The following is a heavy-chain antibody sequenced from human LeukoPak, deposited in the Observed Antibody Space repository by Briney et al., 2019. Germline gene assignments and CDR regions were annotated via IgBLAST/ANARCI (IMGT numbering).Heavy chain of an antibody. CDR1: GGSISSSNW. CDR3: ARVSSGATTADY. V-gene: IGHV4-4*02. J-gene: IGHJ4*02. CDR2: IYHSGST. D-gene: IGHD1-26*01. Sequence: SETLSLTCAVSGGSISSSNWWSWVRPPPGKGLEWIGEIYHSGSTNYNPSLKSRVTISVDKSKNQLSLKLSSVTAADTAVYYCARVSSGATTADYWGQGTLVTVSS.